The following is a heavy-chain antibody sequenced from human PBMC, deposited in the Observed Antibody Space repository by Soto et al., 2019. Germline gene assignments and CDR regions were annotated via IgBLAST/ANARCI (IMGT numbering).Heavy chain of an antibody. CDR1: GGSISSYY. CDR2: IYYSGST. J-gene: IGHJ5*02. CDR3: ARDYYGSGSSLGGWFDP. Sequence: PSETLSLTCTVSGGSISSYYWGWIRQPPGKGLEWIGYIYYSGSTNYNPSLKSRVTISVDTSKNQFSLKLSSVTAADTAVYYCARDYYGSGSSLGGWFDPWGQGTLVTVSS. D-gene: IGHD3-10*01. V-gene: IGHV4-59*12.